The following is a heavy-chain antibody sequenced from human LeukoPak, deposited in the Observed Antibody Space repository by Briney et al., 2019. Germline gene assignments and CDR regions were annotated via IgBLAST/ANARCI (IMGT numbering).Heavy chain of an antibody. J-gene: IGHJ5*02. CDR1: GGSISSSSYY. D-gene: IGHD3-22*01. V-gene: IGHV4-39*01. CDR3: ARVAQYYYDSSGYYLPSYWFDP. Sequence: SETLSLTCTVSGGSISSSSYYWGWIRQPPGKGLEWIGSIYYSGSTYYNPSLKSRVTISVNTSKSQFSLKLSSVTAADTAVYYCARVAQYYYDSSGYYLPSYWFDPWGQGTLVTVSS. CDR2: IYYSGST.